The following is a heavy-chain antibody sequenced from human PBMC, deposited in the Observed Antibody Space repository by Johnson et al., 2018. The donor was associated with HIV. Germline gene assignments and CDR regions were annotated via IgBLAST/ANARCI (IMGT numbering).Heavy chain of an antibody. Sequence: EVQLVESGGGLVQPGGSLRLSCAASGFTLSRYDMHWVRQPTGKGLEWVSGIGTSGDTYSGSVKGRFTISRDNSKNTLYLQMNSLRAEDTAVYYCAKNSAAFDIWGQGTMVTVSS. D-gene: IGHD2/OR15-2a*01. V-gene: IGHV3-13*01. CDR3: AKNSAAFDI. J-gene: IGHJ3*02. CDR2: IGTSGDT. CDR1: GFTLSRYD.